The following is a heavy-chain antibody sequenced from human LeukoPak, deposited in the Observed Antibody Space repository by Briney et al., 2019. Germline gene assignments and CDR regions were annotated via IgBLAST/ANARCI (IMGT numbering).Heavy chain of an antibody. CDR1: GFTFDDYA. D-gene: IGHD3-10*01. CDR2: MSWNSGSI. J-gene: IGHJ6*02. V-gene: IGHV3-9*01. CDR3: ATDPSPAGSYYGKEA. Sequence: GGSLRLSCAASGFTFDDYAMQWVRQAPGKGLEWVSGMSWNSGSIGYADSVKGRFTISRDNAKNSLDLQMNSLRAEDTTSHYCATDPSPAGSYYGKEAWGQEPRVTV.